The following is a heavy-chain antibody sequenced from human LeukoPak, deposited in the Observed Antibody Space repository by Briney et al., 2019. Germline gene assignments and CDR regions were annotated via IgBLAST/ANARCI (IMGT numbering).Heavy chain of an antibody. J-gene: IGHJ4*02. D-gene: IGHD3-3*01. CDR2: IPYRGRT. CDR3: ARISQSSGCFYY. Sequence: SDTLSLTCTVSGLSISNSGGFYWSWLPPHPGPGLEWIGLIPYRGRTYYNPPLKSRVSMSVDTSRSQFSLRLPSVADEDTALYYCARISQSSGCFYYLGQGTLLAVSS. CDR1: GLSISNSGGFY. V-gene: IGHV4-31*02.